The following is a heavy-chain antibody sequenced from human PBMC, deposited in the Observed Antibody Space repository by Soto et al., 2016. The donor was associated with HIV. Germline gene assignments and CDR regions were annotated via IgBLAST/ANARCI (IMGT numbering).Heavy chain of an antibody. CDR1: GGSISSSSYY. D-gene: IGHD1-7*01. J-gene: IGHJ4*02. V-gene: IGHV4-39*01. CDR2: IYYSGST. Sequence: QLQLQESGPGLVKPSETLSLTCTVSGGSISSSSYYWGWIRQPPGKGLEWIGSIYYSGSTYYNPSLKSRVTISVDTSKNQFSLKLSSVTAADTAVYYCARSVGSGTTLDYWGQGPWSPSPQ. CDR3: ARSVGSGTTLDY.